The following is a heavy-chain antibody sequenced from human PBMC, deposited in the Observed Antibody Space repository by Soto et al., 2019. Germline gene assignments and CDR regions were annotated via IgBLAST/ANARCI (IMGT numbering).Heavy chain of an antibody. CDR2: IYYSGST. Sequence: SETLSLTCTFSVGSINSGDYYWSWIRQPPGKGLEWIGNIYYSGSTNYNPSLKSRVTISVDTSKNQFSLNLSSVTAADTAVFFCARGHFYGSGSYFANWFDPWGQGTLVTVSS. CDR3: ARGHFYGSGSYFANWFDP. D-gene: IGHD3-10*01. V-gene: IGHV4-30-4*01. CDR1: VGSINSGDYY. J-gene: IGHJ5*02.